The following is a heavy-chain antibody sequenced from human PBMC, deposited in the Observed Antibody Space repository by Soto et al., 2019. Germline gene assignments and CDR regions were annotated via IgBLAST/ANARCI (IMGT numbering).Heavy chain of an antibody. CDR2: ISGSGGST. V-gene: IGHV3-23*01. D-gene: IGHD3-22*01. J-gene: IGHJ5*02. CDR3: AKRSGYYDSSGYYH. Sequence: EVQLLESGGGLVQPGGSLRLSCAASGFTFSSYAMSWVRQAPGKGLEWVSAISGSGGSTYYADSVKGRFTISRDSSKNTLYLQMKSLRAEDTAVYYCAKRSGYYDSSGYYHWGQGTLVTVSS. CDR1: GFTFSSYA.